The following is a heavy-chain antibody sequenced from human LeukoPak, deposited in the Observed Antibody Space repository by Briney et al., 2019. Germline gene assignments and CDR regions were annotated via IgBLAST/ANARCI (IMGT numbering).Heavy chain of an antibody. J-gene: IGHJ3*01. CDR2: INPSGGST. V-gene: IGHV1-46*01. D-gene: IGHD4-23*01. CDR1: GYTFTSYH. Sequence: GASVKVSCKASGYTFTSYHMHWVRQAPGQGLEWMGIINPSGGSTSYAQKFQGRVTMTRDTSTSTVYMELSSLRSDDTAVYYCARDMSTRVTPISYAIDVWGQGTMVTVSS. CDR3: ARDMSTRVTPISYAIDV.